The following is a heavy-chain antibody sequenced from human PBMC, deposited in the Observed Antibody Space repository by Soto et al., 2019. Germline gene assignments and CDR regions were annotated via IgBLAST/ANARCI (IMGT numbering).Heavy chain of an antibody. CDR1: EFTFSDYY. CDR2: ISSSGSIM. J-gene: IGHJ4*02. V-gene: IGHV3-11*01. Sequence: QVQLVESGGALVKPGGSLRLSCAASEFTFSDYYMSWIRQAPGKGLEWVSYISSSGSIMYYADSVKGRFTISRDNAKNSVSLQMSSLRAEDTAVYYCARVGDGYYDEYYFDYWGQGTLVTVSS. D-gene: IGHD1-26*01. CDR3: ARVGDGYYDEYYFDY.